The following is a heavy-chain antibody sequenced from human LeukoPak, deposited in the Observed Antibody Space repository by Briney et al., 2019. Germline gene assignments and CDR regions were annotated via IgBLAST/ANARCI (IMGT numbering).Heavy chain of an antibody. Sequence: SVKVSCKASGGAFSSYAISWVRQAPGQGLEWMGGIIPIFGTANYAQKFQGRVTITADESTSTAYMELSSLRSEDTAVYYCAREGLGYCSGGSRPTNWFDPWGQGTLVTVSS. CDR1: GGAFSSYA. CDR3: AREGLGYCSGGSRPTNWFDP. D-gene: IGHD2-15*01. J-gene: IGHJ5*02. CDR2: IIPIFGTA. V-gene: IGHV1-69*13.